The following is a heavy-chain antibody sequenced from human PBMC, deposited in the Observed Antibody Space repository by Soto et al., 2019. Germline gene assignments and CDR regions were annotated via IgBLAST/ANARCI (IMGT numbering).Heavy chain of an antibody. J-gene: IGHJ4*02. Sequence: SETLSLTCTVSGGSISSGGYYWSWIRQHPGKGLEWIGYIYYSGSTYYNPSLKSRVTISVDTSKNQFSLKLSSVTAADTAVYYCAREYYYDSSGYYRGIGPFGYWGQGTLVTVS. D-gene: IGHD3-22*01. CDR3: AREYYYDSSGYYRGIGPFGY. V-gene: IGHV4-31*03. CDR1: GGSISSGGYY. CDR2: IYYSGST.